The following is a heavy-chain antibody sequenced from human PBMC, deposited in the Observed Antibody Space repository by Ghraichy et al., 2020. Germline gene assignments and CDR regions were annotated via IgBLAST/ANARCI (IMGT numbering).Heavy chain of an antibody. CDR3: AKDARNAVVAANYGMDV. J-gene: IGHJ6*02. V-gene: IGHV3-48*02. CDR2: ISSSSTI. CDR1: GFTFSSYS. D-gene: IGHD2-15*01. Sequence: GGSLRLSCAASGFTFSSYSMNWVRQAPGKGLEWVSYISSSSTIYYADSVKGRFTISRDNAKNSLYLQMNSMRDEDTAVYYCAKDARNAVVAANYGMDVWGQGTTVTVSS.